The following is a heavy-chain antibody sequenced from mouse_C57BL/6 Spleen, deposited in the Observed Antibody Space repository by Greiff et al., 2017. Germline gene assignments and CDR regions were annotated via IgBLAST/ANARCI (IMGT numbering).Heavy chain of an antibody. Sequence: EVQLQQSGPVLVKPGASVKMSCKASGYTFTDYYMNWVKQSPGQSLEWIGVINPYNGGTSYNQKFKGKATLTVDKASSTAYMELNSLTSEDSAVSYCARQRTTVVAPFDYWGQGTTLTVAS. CDR3: ARQRTTVVAPFDY. V-gene: IGHV1-19*01. D-gene: IGHD1-1*01. J-gene: IGHJ2*01. CDR2: INPYNGGT. CDR1: GYTFTDYY.